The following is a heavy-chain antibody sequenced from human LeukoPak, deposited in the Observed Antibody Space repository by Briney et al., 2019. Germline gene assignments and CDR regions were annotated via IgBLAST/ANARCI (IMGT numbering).Heavy chain of an antibody. Sequence: GGSLRLSCAASGFTFSSYAMHWVRQAPGKWLEWVAVISYDGSNKYYADSVKGRFTISRDNSKNTLYLQMNSLRAEDTAVYYCAREANSIAKQWLVVGWFDPWGQGTLVTVSS. V-gene: IGHV3-30*04. CDR3: AREANSIAKQWLVVGWFDP. D-gene: IGHD6-19*01. CDR1: GFTFSSYA. J-gene: IGHJ5*02. CDR2: ISYDGSNK.